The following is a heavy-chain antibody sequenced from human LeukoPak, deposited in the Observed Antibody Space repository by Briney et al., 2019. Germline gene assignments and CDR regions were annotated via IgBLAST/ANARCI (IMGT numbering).Heavy chain of an antibody. D-gene: IGHD3-22*01. CDR2: IIPVFNTP. CDR3: ARVNYYDSSGCFDY. CDR1: GGTFNTYA. V-gene: IGHV1-69*05. Sequence: SVKVSCKASGGTFNTYAINWVRQAPGQGLEWMGRIIPVFNTPKYAQKLQGRVTMTTDTSTSTAYMELRSLRSDDMAVYYCARVNYYDSSGCFDYWGQGTLVTVSS. J-gene: IGHJ4*02.